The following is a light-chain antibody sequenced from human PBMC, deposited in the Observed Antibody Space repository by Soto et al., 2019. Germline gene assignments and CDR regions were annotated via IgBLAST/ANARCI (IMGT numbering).Light chain of an antibody. CDR1: QSVSSNN. Sequence: EIVLTQSPDTLSLSPGERATLSCRASQSVSSNNLVWYQQKVGQAPRLLIYGASSRATGIPDRFSGSGSGTDFTLSISRLETEDCAVYYCQHYGNPLWTSGQGTNVDIK. CDR2: GAS. V-gene: IGKV3-20*01. J-gene: IGKJ1*01. CDR3: QHYGNPLWT.